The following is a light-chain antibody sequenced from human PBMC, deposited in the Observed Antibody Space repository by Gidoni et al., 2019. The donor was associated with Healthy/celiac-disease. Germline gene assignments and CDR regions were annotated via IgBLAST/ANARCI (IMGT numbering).Light chain of an antibody. CDR3: QKYNSALAT. CDR2: AAY. V-gene: IGKV1-27*01. CDR1: QGISNY. Sequence: DIQMHQSPSPLSASVGDRVTITCRASQGISNYLAWYQQKPGKVPKLLIYAAYTLQSGVPSRFSGSGSGTDFTLTISSLQPEDVATYYCQKYNSALATFGGGTKVEIK. J-gene: IGKJ4*01.